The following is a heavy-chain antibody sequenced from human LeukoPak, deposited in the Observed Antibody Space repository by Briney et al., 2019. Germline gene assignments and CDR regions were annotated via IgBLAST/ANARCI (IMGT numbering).Heavy chain of an antibody. CDR2: ISFEGSNT. Sequence: GGSLRLSCSASGFTFSSFGMHWVRQAPGKGLEWVALISFEGSNTLFADSVNGRFTISRDNSKNTVFLQMSGLRAEDTAVYYCAKGGASSPYTYIDVWGKGTTVIVSS. CDR1: GFTFSSFG. CDR3: AKGGASSPYTYIDV. J-gene: IGHJ6*04. V-gene: IGHV3-30*18. D-gene: IGHD6-6*01.